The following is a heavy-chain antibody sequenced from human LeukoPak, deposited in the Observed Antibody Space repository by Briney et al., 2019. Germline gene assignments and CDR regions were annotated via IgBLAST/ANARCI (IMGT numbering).Heavy chain of an antibody. V-gene: IGHV3-23*01. J-gene: IGHJ4*02. D-gene: IGHD6-19*01. CDR1: GLTFSNSG. CDR2: IGGSNTNT. CDR3: AKRYSSGWYYFDY. Sequence: GGSLRLSCATSGLTFSNSGMSWVRQAPGKGLEWVSSIGGSNTNTYYADSVKGRFTISRDNSKNTLYLQMNSLRAEDTAVYYCAKRYSSGWYYFDYWGQGTLVTVSS.